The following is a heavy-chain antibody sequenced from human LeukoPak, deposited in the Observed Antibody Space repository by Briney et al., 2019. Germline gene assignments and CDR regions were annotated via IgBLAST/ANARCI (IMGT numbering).Heavy chain of an antibody. V-gene: IGHV5-51*01. D-gene: IGHD5-18*01. Sequence: GASLQISCQGSGSSFTKYWIAWVRPTPGKGLEWMGIIYPGDSATRYSPSFQGQVTISVDKSISTAYLQWSSLKASDTAMYYCAIHDTSKGMDVWGQGTTVTVS. CDR2: IYPGDSAT. CDR1: GSSFTKYW. CDR3: AIHDTSKGMDV. J-gene: IGHJ6*02.